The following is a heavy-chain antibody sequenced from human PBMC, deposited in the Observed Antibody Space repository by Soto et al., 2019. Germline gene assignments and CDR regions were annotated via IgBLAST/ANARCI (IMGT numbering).Heavy chain of an antibody. CDR1: GYTFTDYA. CDR3: AKGSRMWTPDY. CDR2: INTGNGNT. J-gene: IGHJ4*02. D-gene: IGHD2-21*01. V-gene: IGHV1-3*04. Sequence: ASVNVSCKSSGYTFTDYAMHWVRQAPGQRLEWMGWINTGNGNTKFSLKFQGRVTITRDTSATTAYMELTSLRSEDTAVYYCAKGSRMWTPDYWGQGTLVTVSS.